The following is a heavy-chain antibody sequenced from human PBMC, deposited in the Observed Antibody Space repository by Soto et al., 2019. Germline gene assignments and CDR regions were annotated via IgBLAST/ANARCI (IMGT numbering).Heavy chain of an antibody. D-gene: IGHD3-3*01. CDR3: ARQAPPYYDFWSGYYTLPLPNFDY. CDR1: GGSISSSSYY. V-gene: IGHV4-39*01. J-gene: IGHJ4*02. Sequence: SETLSLTCTVSGGSISSSSYYWGWIRQPPGKGLEWIGSIYYSGSTYHNPSLKSRVTISVDTSKNQFSLKLSSVTAADTAVYYCARQAPPYYDFWSGYYTLPLPNFDYWGPGTLVTVSS. CDR2: IYYSGST.